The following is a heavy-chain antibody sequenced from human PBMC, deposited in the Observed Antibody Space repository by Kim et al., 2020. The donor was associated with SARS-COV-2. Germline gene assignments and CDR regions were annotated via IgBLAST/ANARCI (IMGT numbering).Heavy chain of an antibody. CDR3: ARGGIAARPPSYYYYGMDV. J-gene: IGHJ6*02. D-gene: IGHD6-6*01. CDR2: INHSGST. CDR1: GGSFSGYY. V-gene: IGHV4-34*01. Sequence: SETLSLTCAVYGGSFSGYYWSWIRQPPGKGLEWIGEINHSGSTNYNPSLKSRVTISVDTSKNQFSLKLSSVTAADTAVYYCARGGIAARPPSYYYYGMDVWGQGTTVTVSS.